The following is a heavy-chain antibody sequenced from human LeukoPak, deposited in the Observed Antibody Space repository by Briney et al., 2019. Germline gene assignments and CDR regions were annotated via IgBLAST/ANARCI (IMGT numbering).Heavy chain of an antibody. J-gene: IGHJ4*02. CDR3: ARVREYDYVWGSYRYEHYFDY. CDR1: GYTFTSYD. V-gene: IGHV1-8*01. Sequence: ASVKVSCKASGYTFTSYDINWVRQATGQGLEWMGWMNPNSGNTGYAQKFQGRVTMTRNTSISTAYMELSSLRPEDTAVYYCARVREYDYVWGSYRYEHYFDYWGQGTLVTVSS. D-gene: IGHD3-16*02. CDR2: MNPNSGNT.